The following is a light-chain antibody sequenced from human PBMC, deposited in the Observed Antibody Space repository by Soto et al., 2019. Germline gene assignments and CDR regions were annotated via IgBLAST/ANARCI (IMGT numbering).Light chain of an antibody. CDR2: RNN. CDR3: AAWDDSLSGPHV. V-gene: IGLV1-47*01. J-gene: IGLJ1*01. Sequence: QSVLTQPPSASGTPGQRVTISCSGSSSNIAWYQQLPGTSPKLLIYRNNQRPSGVPDRFSGSKSGTSASLAISGLRSEDEADYYCAAWDDSLSGPHVFGTGTKLTVL. CDR1: SSNIA.